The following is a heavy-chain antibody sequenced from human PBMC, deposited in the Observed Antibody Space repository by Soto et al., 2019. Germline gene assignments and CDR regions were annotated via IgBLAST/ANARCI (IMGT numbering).Heavy chain of an antibody. J-gene: IGHJ6*02. CDR1: GGSFSGYY. V-gene: IGHV4-34*01. CDR3: ARDGATGRYFYYYGMDV. D-gene: IGHD1-1*01. Sequence: SETLSLTCAVYGGSFSGYYWSWIRQPPGKGLEWIGEINHSGSTNYNPSLKSRVTISLDTSKNQFSLKLSSVTVADTAVYYCARDGATGRYFYYYGMDVWGQGTTVTVSS. CDR2: INHSGST.